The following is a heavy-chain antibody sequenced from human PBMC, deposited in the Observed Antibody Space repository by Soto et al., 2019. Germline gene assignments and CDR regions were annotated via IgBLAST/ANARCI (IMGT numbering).Heavy chain of an antibody. J-gene: IGHJ4*02. V-gene: IGHV1-18*01. Sequence: ASVKVSCKASGYTFTSYGISWVRQAPGQGLEWMGWISAYNGNTNYAQKLQGRVTMTTDTSTSTGYMELRSLRSDDTAVYYCARNELGSGWLFDYWGQGTLVTVSS. D-gene: IGHD6-19*01. CDR1: GYTFTSYG. CDR2: ISAYNGNT. CDR3: ARNELGSGWLFDY.